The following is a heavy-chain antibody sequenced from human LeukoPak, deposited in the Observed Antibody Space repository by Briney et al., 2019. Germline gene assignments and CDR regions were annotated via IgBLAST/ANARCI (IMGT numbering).Heavy chain of an antibody. CDR1: GGSISSSSYY. V-gene: IGHV4-39*01. J-gene: IGHJ6*02. CDR3: ASHEAREVNYFYGMNV. CDR2: IYYTGNT. D-gene: IGHD5-24*01. Sequence: PSETLSLTCTVSGGSISSSSYYWGWIRQSPGTGLEWIGNIYYTGNTYYNPSLKSRLTISVATSKNQFSLKLTSVTAADTAVYYCASHEAREVNYFYGMNVWGQGTTVTVSS.